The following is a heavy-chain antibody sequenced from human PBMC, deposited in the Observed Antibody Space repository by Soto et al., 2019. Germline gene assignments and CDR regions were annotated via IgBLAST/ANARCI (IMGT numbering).Heavy chain of an antibody. Sequence: EVQLVESGGDLVQPGGSLRLSCGTSGFTFSSYWLSWVRQAPGKGLEWVATIKEDGSEKFYVDSVKGRFIISRDNAKKLMYLQMNSLRAEDTAVYYCARYVAAFDYWGQGTLVTVSS. D-gene: IGHD6-19*01. V-gene: IGHV3-7*04. CDR3: ARYVAAFDY. CDR1: GFTFSSYW. J-gene: IGHJ4*02. CDR2: IKEDGSEK.